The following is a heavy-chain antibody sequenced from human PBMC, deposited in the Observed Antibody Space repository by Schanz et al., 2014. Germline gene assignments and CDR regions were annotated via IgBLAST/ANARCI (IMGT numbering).Heavy chain of an antibody. CDR3: AKERDKIIDY. CDR2: ISWNGGFI. CDR1: GFTFDEYG. V-gene: IGHV3-9*01. Sequence: EVQLVESGGGLVQPGGSLRLSCAASGFTFDEYGMHWVRQAPGKGLEWVSGISWNGGFIAYGDAVKGRFTISRDNAKNSLFLQMSSLRAEDTALYYCAKERDKIIDYWGQGTLVTVSS. D-gene: IGHD2-21*02. J-gene: IGHJ4*02.